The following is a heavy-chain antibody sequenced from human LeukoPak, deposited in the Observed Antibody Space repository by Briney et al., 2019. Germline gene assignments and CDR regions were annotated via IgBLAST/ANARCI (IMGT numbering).Heavy chain of an antibody. CDR3: ARESGTYYLDY. CDR1: GFTFSSYS. Sequence: GGSLRLSCVASGFTFSSYSMNWVRQAPGKGLEWVSYISSSSSAIYYADSVKGRFTISRDNAQNSLYLQMNSLRAEDTAVYYCARESGTYYLDYWGQGILVTVSS. D-gene: IGHD1-26*01. V-gene: IGHV3-48*01. J-gene: IGHJ4*02. CDR2: ISSSSSAI.